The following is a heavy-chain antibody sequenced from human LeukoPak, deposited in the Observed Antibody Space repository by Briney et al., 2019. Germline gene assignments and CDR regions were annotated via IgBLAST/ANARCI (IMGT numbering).Heavy chain of an antibody. D-gene: IGHD3-22*01. J-gene: IGHJ4*02. V-gene: IGHV1-8*03. Sequence: ASVKVSCKASGYTFTSYDINWVRQATGQGLEWMGWMNPNSGNTGYAQKFQGRVTITRNTSISTAYMELSSLRSEDTAVYYCARNLLDYYGSSESSDSGGYYFDYWGQGTLVTVSS. CDR3: ARNLLDYYGSSESSDSGGYYFDY. CDR2: MNPNSGNT. CDR1: GYTFTSYD.